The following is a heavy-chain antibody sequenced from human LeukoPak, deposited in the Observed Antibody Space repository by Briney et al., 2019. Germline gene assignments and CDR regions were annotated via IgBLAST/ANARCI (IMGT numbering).Heavy chain of an antibody. CDR1: GFTFSSYW. V-gene: IGHV3-7*01. CDR3: ALRGYSSSWTALDY. J-gene: IGHJ4*02. CDR2: IKQDGSEK. Sequence: GGSLRLSCAASGFTFSSYWMSWVRQAPGKGLEWVANIKQDGSEKYYVDSVKGRFTISRDNAKNSLYLQMNSLRIEDTAVYYCALRGYSSSWTALDYWGQGTLVTVSS. D-gene: IGHD6-13*01.